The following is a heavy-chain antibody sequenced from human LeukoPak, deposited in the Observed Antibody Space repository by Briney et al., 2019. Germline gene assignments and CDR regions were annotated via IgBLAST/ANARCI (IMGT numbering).Heavy chain of an antibody. CDR1: GFTFSTYW. V-gene: IGHV3-7*01. CDR2: IKEDGSDT. D-gene: IGHD3-10*01. Sequence: GGSLRLSCAVSGFTFSTYWMSWVRQAPGKGLEWVATIKEDGSDTHYVDSVKGRFTISRDNAKNSLYLQMNSLRAEDTAVYYCAREQRLQGVYYWGQGTLVTVSS. J-gene: IGHJ4*02. CDR3: AREQRLQGVYY.